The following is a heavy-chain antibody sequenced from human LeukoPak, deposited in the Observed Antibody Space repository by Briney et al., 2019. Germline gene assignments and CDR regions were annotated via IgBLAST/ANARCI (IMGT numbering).Heavy chain of an antibody. V-gene: IGHV3-23*01. CDR3: AKSTSDSPYYFDY. D-gene: IGHD2-21*02. CDR2: ISGSGAYT. Sequence: PGGSLRLSCAASGFTFSSYAMSWVRQAPGKGLEWVSAISGSGAYTYYADSVKGRFTISRDSSKNTLYLLMNSLRAEDTAVYYCAKSTSDSPYYFDYWGQGTLVTVSS. J-gene: IGHJ4*02. CDR1: GFTFSSYA.